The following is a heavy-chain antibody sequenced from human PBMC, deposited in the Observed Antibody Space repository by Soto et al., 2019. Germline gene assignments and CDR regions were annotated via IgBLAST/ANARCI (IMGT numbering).Heavy chain of an antibody. CDR2: IYPGDSDT. J-gene: IGHJ4*02. CDR1: GYTFTDYW. CDR3: ARQIYDSDTGPNFQYYFDS. Sequence: PGESLKISCKGSGYTFTDYWIGWVRQLPGKGLEWMGIIYPGDSDTRYSPSFQGHVTITVDKSTSTAYLQWNTLKASDTAMYYCARQIYDSDTGPNFQYYFDSWGQGTPVNVSS. D-gene: IGHD3-22*01. V-gene: IGHV5-51*01.